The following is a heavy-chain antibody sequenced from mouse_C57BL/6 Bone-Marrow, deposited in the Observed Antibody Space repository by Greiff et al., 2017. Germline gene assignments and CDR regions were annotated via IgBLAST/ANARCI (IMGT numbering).Heavy chain of an antibody. CDR3: AREGYGSSPFDY. V-gene: IGHV1-82*01. Sequence: VQLQQSGPELVKPGASVKISCKASGYAFSSSWMNWVKQRPGKGLEWIGRIYPGDGDTNYNGKFKGKATLTAEKSSSTAYMQLSSLTSEDSAVYFCAREGYGSSPFDYWGQGTTLTVSS. CDR1: GYAFSSSW. D-gene: IGHD1-1*01. CDR2: IYPGDGDT. J-gene: IGHJ2*01.